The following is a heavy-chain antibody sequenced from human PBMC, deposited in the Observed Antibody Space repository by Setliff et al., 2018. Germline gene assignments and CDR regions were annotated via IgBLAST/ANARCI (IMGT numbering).Heavy chain of an antibody. CDR3: ARERYFDWFFED. J-gene: IGHJ4*01. D-gene: IGHD3-9*01. Sequence: ASETLSLTCTVSGGSITSGSFYWSWIRQPAGKKLEWIGRIHASGSPDYNPSFKSRVTISRDTSTNQFSLKLGSVTAADTAVYYCARERYFDWFFEDWGHRTLVTVSS. CDR1: GGSITSGSFY. V-gene: IGHV4-61*02. CDR2: IHASGSP.